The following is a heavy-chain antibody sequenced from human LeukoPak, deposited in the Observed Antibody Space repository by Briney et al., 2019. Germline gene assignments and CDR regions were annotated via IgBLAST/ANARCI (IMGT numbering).Heavy chain of an antibody. CDR3: ARARGRAAAGPFDY. D-gene: IGHD6-13*01. CDR2: IYYSGST. J-gene: IGHJ4*02. V-gene: IGHV4-59*01. Sequence: SETLSLTCTVSGGSISSYYWSWTRQPPGKGLEWIGYIYYSGSTNYNPSLKSRVTISVDTSKNQFSLKLSSVTAADTAVYYCARARGRAAAGPFDYWGQGTLVTVSS. CDR1: GGSISSYY.